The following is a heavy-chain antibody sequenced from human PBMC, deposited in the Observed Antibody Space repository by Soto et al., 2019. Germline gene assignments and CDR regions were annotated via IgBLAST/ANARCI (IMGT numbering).Heavy chain of an antibody. CDR3: ARAIRAVD. V-gene: IGHV1-18*01. J-gene: IGHJ4*02. CDR2: ISAYNGNT. D-gene: IGHD6-19*01. Sequence: GSVKVSCKASGYTFTSYGISGVGQAAGQGLDGMGWISAYNGNTNYAQKLQGRVTMTTDTSTSTAYMELRSLRSDDTAVYYCARAIRAVDWGQGTLVTVSS. CDR1: GYTFTSYG.